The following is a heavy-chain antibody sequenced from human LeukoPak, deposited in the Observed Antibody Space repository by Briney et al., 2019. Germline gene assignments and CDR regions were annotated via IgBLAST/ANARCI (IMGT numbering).Heavy chain of an antibody. CDR3: ARDVGGYSYVYWFDP. J-gene: IGHJ5*02. CDR1: SGSISSGSYY. D-gene: IGHD5-18*01. V-gene: IGHV4-61*02. CDR2: IYTSGST. Sequence: NPSETLSITCTVSSGSISSGSYYWSWIRQPAGKGLEWIGRIYTSGSTNYNPSLKSRVTISVDTSKNQFSLKLSSVTAADTAVYYCARDVGGYSYVYWFDPWGQGTLVTVSS.